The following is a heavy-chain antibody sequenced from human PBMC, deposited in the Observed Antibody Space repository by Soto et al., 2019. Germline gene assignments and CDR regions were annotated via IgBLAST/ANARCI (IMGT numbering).Heavy chain of an antibody. D-gene: IGHD3-9*01. V-gene: IGHV4-59*01. Sequence: SETLSLTCTVSGGSISSDYWSWIRQPPGKGLEWIGYIYYSGSTNYNPSLKSRVTISVDTSKNQFSLKLSSVTAADTAVYYCASVGGIYDILTGYFNSYYYGMDVWGQGTTVTVSS. CDR1: GGSISSDY. J-gene: IGHJ6*02. CDR3: ASVGGIYDILTGYFNSYYYGMDV. CDR2: IYYSGST.